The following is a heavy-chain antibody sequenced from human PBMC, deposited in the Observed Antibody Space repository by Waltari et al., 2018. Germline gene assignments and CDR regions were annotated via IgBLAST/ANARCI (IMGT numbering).Heavy chain of an antibody. CDR2: VSPRGDP. D-gene: IGHD3-22*01. V-gene: IGHV4-39*01. J-gene: IGHJ4*01. Sequence: QESGPAVVKPAGTLSLTCSVSGASITSSDFYWGWVRQSPDKGLQWIGTVSPRGDPYYHSSLGSRVSISVDTPNNQFSLTLTSVTAADTSVYYCVRHDRIYSRGWSYLDHWGPGALVIVSS. CDR3: VRHDRIYSRGWSYLDH. CDR1: GASITSSDFY.